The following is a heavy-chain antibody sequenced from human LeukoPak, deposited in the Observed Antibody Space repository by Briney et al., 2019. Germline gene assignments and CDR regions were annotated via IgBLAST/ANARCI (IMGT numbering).Heavy chain of an antibody. V-gene: IGHV4-61*02. CDR2: IYTSGST. D-gene: IGHD1-26*01. CDR1: GGSISSGSYY. J-gene: IGHJ3*02. CDR3: ASGLVGDAFDI. Sequence: SETLSLTCTLAGGSISSGSYYWSWIREPAGKGLEWIGRIYTSGSTHYNPSLKTRVPISVDTSKTQFSLKLSSVTAADTALYYWASGLVGDAFDIWGQGTMVTVSS.